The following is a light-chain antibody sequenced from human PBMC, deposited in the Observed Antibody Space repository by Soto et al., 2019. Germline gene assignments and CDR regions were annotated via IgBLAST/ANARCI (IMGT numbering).Light chain of an antibody. CDR3: QQYNSNYRLWT. J-gene: IGKJ1*01. Sequence: DIQMPQSPSTLSASMGDTVTSTCRASQSISSWLAWYQHKPGKAPKLLIYQASILHSGVPSRFSGSGSGTDFTLTITGLQPDDVATYYCQQYNSNYRLWTFGQGTKVEIK. CDR2: QAS. CDR1: QSISSW. V-gene: IGKV1-5*03.